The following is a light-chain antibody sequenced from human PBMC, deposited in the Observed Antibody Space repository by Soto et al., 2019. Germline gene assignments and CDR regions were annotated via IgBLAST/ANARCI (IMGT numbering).Light chain of an antibody. J-gene: IGKJ1*01. CDR2: AAS. CDR3: LQHNTYPWT. V-gene: IGKV1-17*01. Sequence: DIQMTQSPSSLSASVGDRVIITCRASQGIGDDLGWYQQKPGKAPKRLIYAASSLQSGVPSRFSGSGSGTDFTLTINSLQPEDFASYYCLQHNTYPWTFGPGTKVEVK. CDR1: QGIGDD.